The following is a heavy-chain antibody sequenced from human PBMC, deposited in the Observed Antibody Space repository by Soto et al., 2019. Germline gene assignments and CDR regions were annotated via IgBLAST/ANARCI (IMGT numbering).Heavy chain of an antibody. CDR3: ARGPGIAASWYFDL. CDR1: GGSFSGYY. CDR2: INHSGST. J-gene: IGHJ2*01. Sequence: QVQLQQWGAGLLKPSETLSLTCAVYGGSFSGYYWSWIRQPPGKGLEWIGEINHSGSTNYNPSLKRRVTISVDTSKNQFSLKLSSVTAADTAVYYCARGPGIAASWYFDLWGRGTLVTVSS. V-gene: IGHV4-34*01. D-gene: IGHD6-13*01.